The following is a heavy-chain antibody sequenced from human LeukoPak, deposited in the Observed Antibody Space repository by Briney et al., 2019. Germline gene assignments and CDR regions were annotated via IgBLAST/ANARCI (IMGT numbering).Heavy chain of an antibody. CDR3: ARRKTPRVWDF. J-gene: IGHJ4*02. CDR2: ISSNGGST. Sequence: GGSLRLSCSASGFTFSSYAMHWVRQAPGKGLEYVSAISSNGGSTYYTDSVKGRFTISRDNSKNTLYLQMSSLRAEDTAVYYCARRKTPRVWDFWGQGILVTVSS. CDR1: GFTFSSYA. V-gene: IGHV3-64D*06. D-gene: IGHD6-13*01.